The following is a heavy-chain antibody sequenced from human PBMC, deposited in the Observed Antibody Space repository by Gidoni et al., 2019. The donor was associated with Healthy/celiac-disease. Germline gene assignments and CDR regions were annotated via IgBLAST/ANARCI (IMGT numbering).Heavy chain of an antibody. CDR3: AKDREEWELLRGPFEY. CDR2: ISYDGRNK. D-gene: IGHD1-26*01. V-gene: IGHV3-30*18. CDR1: GFTFSNYG. J-gene: IGHJ4*02. Sequence: QVQLVESGGGVVQPGRSLRLSCAASGFTFSNYGMHWVRQAPGKGLEWVAVISYDGRNKYYGDSVKGRFTISRDNSKNTLYLQMNSLRAEDTAVYYCAKDREEWELLRGPFEYWGQGTLVTVSS.